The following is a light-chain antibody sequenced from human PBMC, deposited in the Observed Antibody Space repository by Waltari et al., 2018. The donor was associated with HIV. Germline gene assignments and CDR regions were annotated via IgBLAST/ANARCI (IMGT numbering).Light chain of an antibody. Sequence: AVTQPASVSGLPGQSTTISCTGDDSDFGLYHFVSWYQQHSGKPPRRILYDVDSRASGVSDRFSGSMSGNTASLTISGLRAEDEGHYYCASFTGDNTVIFGGGTEVTVL. CDR2: DVD. CDR3: ASFTGDNTVI. J-gene: IGLJ2*01. CDR1: DSDFGLYHF. V-gene: IGLV2-14*03.